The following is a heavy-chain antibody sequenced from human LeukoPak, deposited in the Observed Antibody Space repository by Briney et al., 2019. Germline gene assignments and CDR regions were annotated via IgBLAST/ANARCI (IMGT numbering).Heavy chain of an antibody. CDR2: ISAYNGNT. Sequence: EASVKVSCKASGYTFTSYGISWVRQAPGQGLEWMGWISAYNGNTNYAQKLQGRVTMTTDTSTSTAYMELRSLRSDDTAVYYCARDRAGPYDYGDHFDYWGQGTLVTVSS. D-gene: IGHD4-17*01. CDR1: GYTFTSYG. V-gene: IGHV1-18*01. J-gene: IGHJ4*02. CDR3: ARDRAGPYDYGDHFDY.